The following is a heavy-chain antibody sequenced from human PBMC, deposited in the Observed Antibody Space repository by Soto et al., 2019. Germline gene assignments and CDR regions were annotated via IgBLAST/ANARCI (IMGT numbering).Heavy chain of an antibody. CDR2: ISYDGSNK. V-gene: IGHV3-30*18. J-gene: IGHJ4*02. D-gene: IGHD3-22*01. CDR1: GFTFSSYG. Sequence: GGSLRLSCAASGFTFSSYGMHWVRQAPGKGLEWVAVISYDGSNKYYADSVKGRFTISRDNSKNTLYLQMNSLRAEDTAVYYCAKEGAAPGYDSSGYYPHFDYWGQGTLVTVSS. CDR3: AKEGAAPGYDSSGYYPHFDY.